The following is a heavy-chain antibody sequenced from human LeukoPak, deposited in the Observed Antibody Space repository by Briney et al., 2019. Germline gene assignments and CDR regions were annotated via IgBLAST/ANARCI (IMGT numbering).Heavy chain of an antibody. Sequence: SETLSLTCSVSGASVSTTAYFWNWIRQPAGEGLEWIGRIYASGNTHYNPSLKSRVTMSLDTSNNQFSLTMHSVPAADSAVYFCASYREAYDLYPHGLDVWGRGTVVTVSS. V-gene: IGHV4-61*02. J-gene: IGHJ3*01. CDR3: ASYREAYDLYPHGLDV. D-gene: IGHD5-24*01. CDR1: GASVSTTAYF. CDR2: IYASGNT.